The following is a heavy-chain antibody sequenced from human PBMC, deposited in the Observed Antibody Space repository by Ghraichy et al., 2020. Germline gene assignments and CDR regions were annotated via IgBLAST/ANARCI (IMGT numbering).Heavy chain of an antibody. CDR1: GYTFTSYG. V-gene: IGHV1-18*01. CDR3: ARSIAAAWSGDY. CDR2: ISAYNGNT. Sequence: ASVKVSCKASGYTFTSYGISWVRQAPGQGLEWMGWISAYNGNTNYAQKLQGRVAMTTDTSTSTAYMELRSLRSDDTAVYYCARSIAAAWSGDYWGQGTLVTVSS. D-gene: IGHD6-13*01. J-gene: IGHJ4*02.